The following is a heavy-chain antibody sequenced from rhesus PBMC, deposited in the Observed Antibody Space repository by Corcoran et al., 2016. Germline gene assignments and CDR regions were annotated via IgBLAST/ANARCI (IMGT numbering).Heavy chain of an antibody. Sequence: QVQLQESGPGLVKPSETLSLTCAVSGGSISDDYYWSWIRQPPGKGLVWIGYIYGSGGGTNYNPSLKNRVTISLDTSENQFSLKLCSVTAADTAVYYCARDEGYYNFWTGPGYFDYWGQGVLVTVSS. D-gene: IGHD3-3*01. CDR3: ARDEGYYNFWTGPGYFDY. CDR2: IYGSGGGT. CDR1: GGSISDDYY. V-gene: IGHV4-106*01. J-gene: IGHJ4*01.